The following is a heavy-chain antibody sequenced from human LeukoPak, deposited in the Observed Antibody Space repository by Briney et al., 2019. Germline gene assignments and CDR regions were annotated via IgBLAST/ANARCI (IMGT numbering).Heavy chain of an antibody. CDR3: ARGSVGYSYGPDYYYYGMDV. D-gene: IGHD5-18*01. Sequence: ASVKVSCKASGYTFTSYGISWVRQAPGQGLEWMGWISAYNGNTNYAQKLQGRVTMTTDTSTSTAYMELRSLRSDDTAVYYCARGSVGYSYGPDYYYYGMDVWGQGTTVTVSS. J-gene: IGHJ6*02. CDR2: ISAYNGNT. CDR1: GYTFTSYG. V-gene: IGHV1-18*01.